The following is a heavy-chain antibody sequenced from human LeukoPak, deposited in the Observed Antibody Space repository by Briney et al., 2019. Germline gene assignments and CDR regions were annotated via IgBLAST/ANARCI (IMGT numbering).Heavy chain of an antibody. CDR2: IIGGGGST. CDR3: ARSPSRVNYDFWSGQEYYFDY. Sequence: GGSLRLSCAASGFPFSSHGMSWVRQAPGKGLEWVSGIIGGGGSTYYADSVKSRFTISGDNAKNSLYLQMNSLRAEDTAVYYCARSPSRVNYDFWSGQEYYFDYWGQGTLVTVSS. CDR1: GFPFSSHG. J-gene: IGHJ4*02. D-gene: IGHD3-3*01. V-gene: IGHV3-23*01.